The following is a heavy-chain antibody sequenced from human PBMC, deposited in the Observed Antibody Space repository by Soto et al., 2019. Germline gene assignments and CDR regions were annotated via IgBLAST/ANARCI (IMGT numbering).Heavy chain of an antibody. Sequence: PGGSLRLSCAASGFTFSSYGMHWVRQAPGKGLEWVAVIWYDGSNKYYADSVKGRFTISRDNSKNTLYLQMNSLRAEDTAVYYCARGFYGDYGDPGSASYFDYWGQGTLVTVSS. D-gene: IGHD4-17*01. CDR3: ARGFYGDYGDPGSASYFDY. CDR2: IWYDGSNK. CDR1: GFTFSSYG. V-gene: IGHV3-33*01. J-gene: IGHJ4*02.